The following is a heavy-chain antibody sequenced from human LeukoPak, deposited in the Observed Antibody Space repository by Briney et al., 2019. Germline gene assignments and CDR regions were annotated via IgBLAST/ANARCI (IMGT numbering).Heavy chain of an antibody. Sequence: PSETLSLTCSVSGGSISSFFWSWIRQPPGKGLAWIGYIFYSGSTDYNPSLKGRVTISVDRSRKQFSLKLSSVTAADTAVYYCAKTRRGSLGLFDTWGQGTLVTVSS. CDR1: GGSISSFF. V-gene: IGHV4-59*01. CDR2: IFYSGST. J-gene: IGHJ4*02. D-gene: IGHD5-18*01. CDR3: AKTRRGSLGLFDT.